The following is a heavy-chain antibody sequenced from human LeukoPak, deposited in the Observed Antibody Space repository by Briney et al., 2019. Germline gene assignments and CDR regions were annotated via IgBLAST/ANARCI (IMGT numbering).Heavy chain of an antibody. CDR3: ARVISQSHNWFDP. CDR2: IYYSGGT. V-gene: IGHV4-59*01. Sequence: PSETLSLTCTVSGGSISSYYWSWIRQPPGKGLEWIGYIYYSGGTNYNPSLKSRVTISVDTSKNQFSLKLSSVTAADTAVYYCARVISQSHNWFDPWGQGTLVTVSS. J-gene: IGHJ5*02. CDR1: GGSISSYY.